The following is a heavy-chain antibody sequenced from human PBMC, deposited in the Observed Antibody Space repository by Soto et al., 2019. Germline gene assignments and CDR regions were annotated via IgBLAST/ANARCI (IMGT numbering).Heavy chain of an antibody. V-gene: IGHV1-69*13. D-gene: IGHD3-16*02. J-gene: IGHJ4*02. Sequence: SVKVSCKASGGTFISYAISWVRQAPGQGLEWMGGIIPIFGTANYAQKFQGRVTITADESTSTAYMELSSLRSEDTAVYYCARAQYYDYVWGSYRPPRPSYYFDYWGQGTLVTVSS. CDR3: ARAQYYDYVWGSYRPPRPSYYFDY. CDR2: IIPIFGTA. CDR1: GGTFISYA.